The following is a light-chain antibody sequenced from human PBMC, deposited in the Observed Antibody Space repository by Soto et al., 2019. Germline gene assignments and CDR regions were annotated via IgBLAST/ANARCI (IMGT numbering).Light chain of an antibody. J-gene: IGKJ1*01. V-gene: IGKV3D-7*01. Sequence: PGESATLSCRASQRVNSNYLAWYQQHPGQPPRLLIYGISTRATGIPARFSGSGSGTEFSLTISSLQSEDFAVYYCLQDYNYPRTFGQGTKVEIK. CDR1: QRVNSNY. CDR3: LQDYNYPRT. CDR2: GIS.